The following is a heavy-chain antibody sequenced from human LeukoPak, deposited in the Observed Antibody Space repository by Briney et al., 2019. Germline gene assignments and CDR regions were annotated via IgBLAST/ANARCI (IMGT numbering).Heavy chain of an antibody. CDR1: GYTFTSYD. CDR3: ARLADLGYCSGGSCYSGWYDP. CDR2: MNPNSGNT. V-gene: IGHV1-8*01. D-gene: IGHD2-15*01. Sequence: ASVKVSCKASGYTFTSYDINWVRQATGQGLEWMGWMNPNSGNTGYAQKFQGRVTMTRNTSISTAYMELSSLRSEDTAVYYCARLADLGYCSGGSCYSGWYDPWGQGTLVTVSS. J-gene: IGHJ5*02.